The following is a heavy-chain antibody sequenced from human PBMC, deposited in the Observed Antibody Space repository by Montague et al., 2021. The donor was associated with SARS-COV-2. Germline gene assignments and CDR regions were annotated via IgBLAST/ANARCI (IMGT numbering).Heavy chain of an antibody. J-gene: IGHJ6*02. V-gene: IGHV4-61*01. D-gene: IGHD3-3*01. CDR1: GGSVSSGSYY. CDR2: IYYSGST. Sequence: SETLSLTCIVSGGSVSSGSYYWSWIRQPQGKGLEWIGYIYYSGSTNYXXXLKSRVTISVDTPKNKFSLKLSSVTAADTAVYYCARDTWRITIFGVVTRYGMDVWGQGTTVAVSS. CDR3: ARDTWRITIFGVVTRYGMDV.